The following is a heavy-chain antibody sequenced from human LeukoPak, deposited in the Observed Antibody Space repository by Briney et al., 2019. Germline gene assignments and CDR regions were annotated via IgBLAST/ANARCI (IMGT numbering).Heavy chain of an antibody. J-gene: IGHJ3*02. V-gene: IGHV3-48*03. CDR2: ISSSGSTI. Sequence: PGGSLRLSCAASGFTFSSYEMNWVRQAPGKGLEWVSYISSSGSTIYYADSVRGRFTISRDNAKNSLYLQMNSLRTEDTAVYYCARDYLYAFDIWGQGTMVTVSS. CDR3: ARDYLYAFDI. CDR1: GFTFSSYE.